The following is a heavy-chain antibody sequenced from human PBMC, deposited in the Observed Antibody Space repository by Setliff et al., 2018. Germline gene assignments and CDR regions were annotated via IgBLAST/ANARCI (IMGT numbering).Heavy chain of an antibody. CDR1: GFSFSNYW. Sequence: GESLKISCAASGFSFSNYWMSWVRQAPGKGLEWVANINQDGSEKYFVGSVKGRFTISRDNAKNSLYLQMNSLRAEDTAVYYCAREGHNWNYVLPYFDYWGQGTLVTVSS. D-gene: IGHD1-7*01. CDR2: INQDGSEK. CDR3: AREGHNWNYVLPYFDY. V-gene: IGHV3-7*01. J-gene: IGHJ4*02.